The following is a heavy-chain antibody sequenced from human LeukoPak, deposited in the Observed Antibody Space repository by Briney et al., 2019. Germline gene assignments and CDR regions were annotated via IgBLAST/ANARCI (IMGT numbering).Heavy chain of an antibody. J-gene: IGHJ4*02. CDR1: GFTFSSYW. CDR2: IKEDGSEK. D-gene: IGHD3-10*01. V-gene: IGHV3-7*01. CDR3: ALSPDYYGSGSFDY. Sequence: GGSLRLSCATSGFTFSSYWMSWVRQAPGKGLEWVADIKEDGSEKYYVDSVKGRFTISRDNAKNSLYLQMNSLRAEDTAVYYCALSPDYYGSGSFDYWGQGTLVTVSS.